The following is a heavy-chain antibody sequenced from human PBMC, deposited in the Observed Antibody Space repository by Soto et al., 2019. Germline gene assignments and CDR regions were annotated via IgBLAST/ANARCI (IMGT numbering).Heavy chain of an antibody. D-gene: IGHD1-1*01. J-gene: IGHJ4*02. V-gene: IGHV4-34*01. Sequence: SETLSLTCAVYGGSFSGYYWSWIRQPPGKGLEWIGEINHSGSTNYNPSLKSRVTISVDTSKNQFSLKLSSVTAADTAVYYCASRARTGITTYCGQGTLVTVYS. CDR3: ASRARTGITTY. CDR1: GGSFSGYY. CDR2: INHSGST.